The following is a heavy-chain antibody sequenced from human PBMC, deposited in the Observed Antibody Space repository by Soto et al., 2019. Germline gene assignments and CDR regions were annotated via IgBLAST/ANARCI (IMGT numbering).Heavy chain of an antibody. V-gene: IGHV3-48*02. CDR1: GFTFSSYS. Sequence: GGSLRLSCAASGFTFSSYSMNWVRQAPGKGLEWVSYISSSSSTIYYADSVKGRFTISRDNAKNSLYLQMNSLRDEDTAVYYCAGIAAALDYYYGMDVCGQGITVTVSS. CDR3: AGIAAALDYYYGMDV. D-gene: IGHD6-13*01. J-gene: IGHJ6*02. CDR2: ISSSSSTI.